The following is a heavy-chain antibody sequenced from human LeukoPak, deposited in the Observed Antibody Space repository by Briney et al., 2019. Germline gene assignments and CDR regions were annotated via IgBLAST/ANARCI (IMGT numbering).Heavy chain of an antibody. J-gene: IGHJ4*02. V-gene: IGHV3-21*05. D-gene: IGHD2-8*02. CDR3: AAGGFY. CDR1: GFTFSSYS. Sequence: GGSLRLSCAASGFTFSSYSMNWVRQAPGKGLEWVSYISSSSSEIYYADSVKGRFTISRDNAKNSLYLQMNSLRAEDTAVYYCAAGGFYWGRGILVTVSS. CDR2: ISSSSSEI.